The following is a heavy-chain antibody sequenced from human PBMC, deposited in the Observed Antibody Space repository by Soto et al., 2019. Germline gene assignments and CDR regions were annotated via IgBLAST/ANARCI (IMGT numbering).Heavy chain of an antibody. Sequence: SETLSLTCTVSGGSISSGGYYWSWIRQHPGKGLEWIGYIYYSGSTYYNPSLKSRVTISVDTSKNQFSLKLSSVTAADTAVYYCARRRIDYGGNSAWFDPWGQGTLVTVSS. CDR1: GGSISSGGYY. CDR3: ARRRIDYGGNSAWFDP. V-gene: IGHV4-31*03. CDR2: IYYSGST. D-gene: IGHD4-17*01. J-gene: IGHJ5*02.